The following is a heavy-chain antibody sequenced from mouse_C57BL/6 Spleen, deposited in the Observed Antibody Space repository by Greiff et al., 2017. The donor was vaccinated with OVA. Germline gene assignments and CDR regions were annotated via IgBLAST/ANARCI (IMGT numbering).Heavy chain of an antibody. J-gene: IGHJ2*01. Sequence: QVQLQQPGAELVKPGASVKMSCKASGYTFTSYWITWVKQRPGQGLEWIGDIYPGSGSTNYNEKFKSKATLTVDTSSSTAYMQLSSLTSEDSAVYYCARGTISYDGPAYWGQGTTLTVSS. CDR1: GYTFTSYW. D-gene: IGHD2-3*01. V-gene: IGHV1-55*01. CDR2: IYPGSGST. CDR3: ARGTISYDGPAY.